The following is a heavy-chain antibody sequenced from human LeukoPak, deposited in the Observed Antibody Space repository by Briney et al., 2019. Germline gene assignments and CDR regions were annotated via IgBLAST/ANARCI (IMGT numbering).Heavy chain of an antibody. D-gene: IGHD3-16*01. Sequence: SETLSLTCAVYGGSFSGYYWSWIRQPPGKGLEWIGSIYYSGSTFYNSSLESRVSLSVDMSKNQLSLKLTSMTAADTAVYYCARQGADYFYYYIDVWGEGTAVAVSS. CDR2: IYYSGST. CDR3: ARQGADYFYYYIDV. V-gene: IGHV4-34*01. J-gene: IGHJ6*03. CDR1: GGSFSGYY.